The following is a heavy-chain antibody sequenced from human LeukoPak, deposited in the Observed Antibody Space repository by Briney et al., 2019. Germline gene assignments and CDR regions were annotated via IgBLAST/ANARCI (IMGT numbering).Heavy chain of an antibody. CDR1: GYTFTGYY. Sequence: ASVKVSCKASGYTFTGYYMHWVRQAPGQGLEWMGGIIPIFGTANYAQKFQGRVTITADKSTSTAYMELSSLRSEDTAVYYCASLVGEGNYWGQGTLVTVSS. V-gene: IGHV1-69*06. CDR3: ASLVGEGNY. J-gene: IGHJ4*02. CDR2: IIPIFGTA. D-gene: IGHD1-26*01.